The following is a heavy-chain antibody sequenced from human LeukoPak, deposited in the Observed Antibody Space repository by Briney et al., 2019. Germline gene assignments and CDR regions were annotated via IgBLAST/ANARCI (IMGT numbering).Heavy chain of an antibody. CDR2: IDTNTGNP. V-gene: IGHV7-4-1*02. CDR1: GYTFTSYA. Sequence: GASVKVSCKASGYTFTSYAMNWVRQAPGQGLEWMGWIDTNTGNPTYAQGFTGRFVFSLDTSVSTAYLQISSLKAEDTAVYYCAKGGIAAAVFWFDPLGQGTLVTVSS. D-gene: IGHD6-13*01. CDR3: AKGGIAAAVFWFDP. J-gene: IGHJ5*02.